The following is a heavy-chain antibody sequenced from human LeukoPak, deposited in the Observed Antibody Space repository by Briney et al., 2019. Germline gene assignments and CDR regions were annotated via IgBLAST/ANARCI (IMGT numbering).Heavy chain of an antibody. CDR2: VYHSGST. J-gene: IGHJ6*02. V-gene: IGHV4-31*03. D-gene: IGHD5-12*01. CDR3: AGLFPGYELNYYYYGMDV. Sequence: NPSETLSLTCTVSGDSISSGGYYWAWIRQHPGKGLEWIGYVYHSGSTYYNPSLMSRIRISADTSKNRFSLKLSSVTAADTAVYYCAGLFPGYELNYYYYGMDVWGQGTTVTVSS. CDR1: GDSISSGGYY.